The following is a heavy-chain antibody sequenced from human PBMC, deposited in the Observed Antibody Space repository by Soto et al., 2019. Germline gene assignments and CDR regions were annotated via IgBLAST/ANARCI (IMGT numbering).Heavy chain of an antibody. D-gene: IGHD3-10*01. J-gene: IGHJ4*02. CDR2: ISYDGSNK. Sequence: GGSLRLSCAASGFTFSSYGMHWVRQAPGKGLEWVAVISYDGSNKYYADSVKGRFTISRDNSKNTLYLQMNSLRAEDTAVYYCAKEAAAGGDVWFGELLPGRYFDYWGQGTLVTVSS. CDR1: GFTFSSYG. CDR3: AKEAAAGGDVWFGELLPGRYFDY. V-gene: IGHV3-30*18.